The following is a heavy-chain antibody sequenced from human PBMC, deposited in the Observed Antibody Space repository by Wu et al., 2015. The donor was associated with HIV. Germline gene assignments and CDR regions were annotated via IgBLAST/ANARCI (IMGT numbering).Heavy chain of an antibody. Sequence: QVQLVQSGGEVKKPGASVKVSCKASGYTFLNYDIHWVRQATGQGLEWMGWINPNSGNTGYAQKFQGRVTMTRNTSISTAYMELSSLRSEDTAVYYCARGRYLKTLKTEWIRYFAPRVYYYGMDVWGQGTTGHRLL. D-gene: IGHD3-9*01. V-gene: IGHV1-8*01. J-gene: IGHJ6*02. CDR2: INPNSGNT. CDR1: GYTFLNYD. CDR3: ARGRYLKTLKTEWIRYFAPRVYYYGMDV.